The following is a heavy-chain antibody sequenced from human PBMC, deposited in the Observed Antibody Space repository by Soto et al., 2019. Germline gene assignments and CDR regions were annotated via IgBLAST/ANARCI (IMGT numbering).Heavy chain of an antibody. V-gene: IGHV3-23*01. J-gene: IGHJ5*02. CDR1: GFTFSSYA. D-gene: IGHD3-3*01. CDR3: AKETTIFGVVIGNRFDP. Sequence: EVQLLESGGGLVQPGGSLRLSCAASGFTFSSYAMSWVRQAPGKGLEWVSAISGSGGSTYYADSVKGRFTISRDNSKNTLYLQMNSLRAEDTALYYCAKETTIFGVVIGNRFDPWGQGTLVTVSS. CDR2: ISGSGGST.